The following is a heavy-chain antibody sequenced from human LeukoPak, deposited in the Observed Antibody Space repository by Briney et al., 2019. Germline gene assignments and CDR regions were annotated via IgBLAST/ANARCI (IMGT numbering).Heavy chain of an antibody. J-gene: IGHJ4*02. CDR1: GGSFSGYY. CDR2: INHRGST. Sequence: SETLSLTCAVYGGSFSGYYWSWIRQPPGKGLEWIGEINHRGSTNYNPSLKSRVTISVDTSKNQFSLKLSSVTAADTAVYYCARFITMVRGALDYWGQGTLVTVSS. V-gene: IGHV4-34*01. D-gene: IGHD3-10*01. CDR3: ARFITMVRGALDY.